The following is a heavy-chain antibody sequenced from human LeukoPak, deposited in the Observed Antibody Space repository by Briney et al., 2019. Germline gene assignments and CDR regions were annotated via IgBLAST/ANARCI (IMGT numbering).Heavy chain of an antibody. J-gene: IGHJ4*02. CDR3: AKDPHYYDSSDYFDY. Sequence: PGGPLRLSCAASGFTFSIYAMSWVRQAPGKGLEWVSAISGSGGSTYYADSVKGRFTISRDNSKNTLYLQMNSLRAEDTAVYYCAKDPHYYDSSDYFDYWGQGTLVTVSS. CDR1: GFTFSIYA. D-gene: IGHD3-22*01. CDR2: ISGSGGST. V-gene: IGHV3-23*01.